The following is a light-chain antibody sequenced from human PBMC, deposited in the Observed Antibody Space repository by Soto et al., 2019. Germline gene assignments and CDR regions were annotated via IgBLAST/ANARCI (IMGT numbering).Light chain of an antibody. CDR3: RHYINSQWT. CDR2: AAS. CDR1: QSVSSTY. Sequence: EIVLTQSPGTLSLSPGERATLSCRPSQSVSSTYLDWYQQKPGQAPRLLIYAASSRAPGIPDRFSGGASATDFTLTISRLAPEDFAIYYCRHYINSQWTFGQGTKVEIK. V-gene: IGKV3-20*01. J-gene: IGKJ1*01.